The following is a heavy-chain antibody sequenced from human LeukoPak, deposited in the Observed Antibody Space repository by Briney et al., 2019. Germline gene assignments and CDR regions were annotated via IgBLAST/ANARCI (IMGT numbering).Heavy chain of an antibody. CDR1: GFTFSRYA. CDR3: AKCGWQFGPFDAYDI. V-gene: IGHV3-23*01. J-gene: IGHJ3*02. Sequence: GGSLRLSCAASGFTFSRYAMSWVRQAPGKGLEWVLSISGSDSSTYYADSVKGRFTISRDNSKNTLYLQMNSLRAEDTAVYYCAKCGWQFGPFDAYDIWGQGTMVTVSS. D-gene: IGHD3-10*01. CDR2: ISGSDSST.